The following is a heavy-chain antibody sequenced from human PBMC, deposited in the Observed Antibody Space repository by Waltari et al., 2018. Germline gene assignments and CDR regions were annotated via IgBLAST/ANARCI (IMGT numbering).Heavy chain of an antibody. V-gene: IGHV3-33*01. Sequence: QVQLVESGGGVVQPGRSLRLSCAASGFTFSSYGMHWVRQAPGKGLEWVAVIWYDGSNKYYADSVKGRFTISRDNSKNTLYLQMNSLRAEDTAVYYCARPASASSVADAFDIWGQGTMVTVSS. CDR1: GFTFSSYG. CDR3: ARPASASSVADAFDI. D-gene: IGHD6-19*01. CDR2: IWYDGSNK. J-gene: IGHJ3*02.